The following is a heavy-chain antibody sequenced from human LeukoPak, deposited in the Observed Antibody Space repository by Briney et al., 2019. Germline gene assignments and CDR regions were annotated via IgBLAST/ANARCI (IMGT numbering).Heavy chain of an antibody. CDR1: GYTFTSYV. J-gene: IGHJ4*02. Sequence: ASVKVSCKASGYTFTSYVISWVRQAPGQGLEWMGWISAYNGNTNYAQKLQGRVTMTTDTSTSTAYMELRSLRSDDTAVYYCATLVKGYSYGWYYFDYWGQGTLVTVSS. V-gene: IGHV1-18*01. CDR3: ATLVKGYSYGWYYFDY. D-gene: IGHD5-18*01. CDR2: ISAYNGNT.